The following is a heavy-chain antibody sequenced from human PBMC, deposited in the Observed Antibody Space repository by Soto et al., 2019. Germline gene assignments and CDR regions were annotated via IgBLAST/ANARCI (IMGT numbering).Heavy chain of an antibody. J-gene: IGHJ6*02. D-gene: IGHD6-13*01. CDR1: GGSFSGYY. Sequence: PSETLSLTCAVYGGSFSGYYWSWIRQPPGKGLEWIGEINHSGSTNYNPSLKSRVTISVDTSKNQFSLKLSSVTAADTAVYYCARGTSSSWYCYYYGMEVWGQGTTVT. CDR2: INHSGST. CDR3: ARGTSSSWYCYYYGMEV. V-gene: IGHV4-34*01.